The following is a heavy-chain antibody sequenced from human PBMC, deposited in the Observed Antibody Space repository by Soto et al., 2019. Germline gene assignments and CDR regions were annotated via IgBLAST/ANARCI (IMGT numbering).Heavy chain of an antibody. V-gene: IGHV4-39*01. J-gene: IGHJ4*02. Sequence: SETLSLTCTVSGGSVSNSNYYWGWIRQSPGNGLEWIGSVYYRGRSYSKSSVKSRVTISVDTSKNQFSLNLNSVTASDTAVYFRVSQRTSVLTQAYFDYWGPGALVTVSS. CDR1: GGSVSNSNYY. CDR3: VSQRTSVLTQAYFDY. D-gene: IGHD2-8*01. CDR2: VYYRGRS.